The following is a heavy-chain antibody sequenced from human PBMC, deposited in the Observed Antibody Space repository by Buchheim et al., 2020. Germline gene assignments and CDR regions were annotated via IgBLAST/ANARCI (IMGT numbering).Heavy chain of an antibody. CDR2: ISGSGGST. D-gene: IGHD5/OR15-5a*01. J-gene: IGHJ6*02. V-gene: IGHV3-23*01. Sequence: EVQLLESGGGLVQPGGSLRLSCAASGFTFSSYAMSWVRQAPGKGLEWVSAISGSGGSTYYADSVKGRFTISRDDSKNTLSRQMNSLRAEDTAVYYCASCLVKYYYYYYGMDVWGQGTT. CDR3: ASCLVKYYYYYYGMDV. CDR1: GFTFSSYA.